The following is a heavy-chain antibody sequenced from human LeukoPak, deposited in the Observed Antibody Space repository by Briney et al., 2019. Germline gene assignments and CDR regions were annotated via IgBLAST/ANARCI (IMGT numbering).Heavy chain of an antibody. CDR3: ARDLMGWDLHYFDY. CDR2: IKQDGSEK. CDR1: GFTFGDYA. Sequence: PGGSLRLSCTASGFTFGDYAMSWFRQAPGKGLEWVANIKQDGSEKYYVDSVKGRFTISRDNAKNSLYLQMNSLRAEDTAVYYCARDLMGWDLHYFDYWGQGTLVTVSS. V-gene: IGHV3-7*01. D-gene: IGHD1-26*01. J-gene: IGHJ4*02.